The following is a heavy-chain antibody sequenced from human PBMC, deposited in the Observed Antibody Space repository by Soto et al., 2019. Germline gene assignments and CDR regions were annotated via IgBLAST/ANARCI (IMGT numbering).Heavy chain of an antibody. CDR2: IKQDGSEK. D-gene: IGHD2-2*01. CDR3: ARDPILVVPAAMAPDPS. V-gene: IGHV3-7*01. J-gene: IGHJ4*02. CDR1: GFTFSSYW. Sequence: PGGSLRLSCAASGFTFSSYWMSWVRQAPGKGLEWVANIKQDGSEKYYVDSVKGRFTISRDNAKNSLYLQMNSLRAEDTAVYYCARDPILVVPAAMAPDPSWGQGTLVTVSS.